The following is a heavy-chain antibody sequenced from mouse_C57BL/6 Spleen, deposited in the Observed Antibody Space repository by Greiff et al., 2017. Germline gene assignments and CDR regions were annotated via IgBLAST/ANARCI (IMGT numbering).Heavy chain of an antibody. CDR3: ARFYGYDEGY. J-gene: IGHJ2*01. D-gene: IGHD2-2*01. Sequence: VQLQQSGAELMKPGASVKLSCKATGYTFTGYWIEWVKQRPGHGLEWIGEILPGSGCTNYNETFKGKATFTADTSSNTAYMQLSSLTTEDSAIYYCARFYGYDEGYWGQGTTLTVSS. CDR1: GYTFTGYW. CDR2: ILPGSGCT. V-gene: IGHV1-9*01.